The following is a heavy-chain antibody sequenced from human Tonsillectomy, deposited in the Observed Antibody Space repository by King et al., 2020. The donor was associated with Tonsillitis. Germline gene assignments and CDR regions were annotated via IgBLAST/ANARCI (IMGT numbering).Heavy chain of an antibody. D-gene: IGHD5-18*01. CDR2: IDWGDDK. CDR1: GVLLSTSGMR. J-gene: IGHJ4*02. Sequence: TLKESGPSLVKHTQTLTLTYTFSGVLLSTSGMRCRWIRQPSGKSLDWLAAIDWGDDKIYSTFMKTRLTIFKDNSKNQVVLTMTNMDPVDTATYYCARMRGYSYGYRSHYYFDYWGQGTLVTVSS. CDR3: ARMRGYSYGYRSHYYFDY. V-gene: IGHV2-70*04.